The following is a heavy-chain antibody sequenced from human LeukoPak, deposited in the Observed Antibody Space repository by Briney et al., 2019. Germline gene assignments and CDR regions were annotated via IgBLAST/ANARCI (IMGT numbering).Heavy chain of an antibody. CDR2: IYYSGST. CDR1: SGSVSTNNFY. V-gene: IGHV4-39*02. Sequence: SETLSLTCTVSSGSVSTNNFYWGWIRQPPGKGLEWIGSIYYSGSTYFNPSLKSRVTISVDTSKNHFSLKLSSVTAADTAVYYCARGSDILTGYYSDYFDYWGQGTLVTVSS. CDR3: ARGSDILTGYYSDYFDY. D-gene: IGHD3-9*01. J-gene: IGHJ4*02.